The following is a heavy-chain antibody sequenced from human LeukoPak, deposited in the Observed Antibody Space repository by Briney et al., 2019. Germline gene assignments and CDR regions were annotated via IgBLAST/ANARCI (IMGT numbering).Heavy chain of an antibody. J-gene: IGHJ4*02. D-gene: IGHD3-22*01. CDR2: VLPIFGTT. Sequence: ASVKVSCKASGGTFTSFVITGLRQAPGQGLGLTGKVLPIFGTTHYAQKFQGRVTISADNSTSTAYMELSRLRSDDTAVYYCARRFYYDKSGYSEFWGQGSLVTVSS. CDR3: ARRFYYDKSGYSEF. V-gene: IGHV1-69*06. CDR1: GGTFTSFV.